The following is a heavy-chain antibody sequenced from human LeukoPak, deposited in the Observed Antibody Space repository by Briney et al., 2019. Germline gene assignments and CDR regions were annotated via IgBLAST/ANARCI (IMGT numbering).Heavy chain of an antibody. CDR2: IIPIFGTA. CDR3: ARDLSPLLWFGELTP. J-gene: IGHJ5*02. D-gene: IGHD3-10*01. V-gene: IGHV1-69*01. Sequence: ASVKVSCKASGGTFSSYAISWVRQAPGQGLEWMGGIIPIFGTANYAQKFQGRVTITADESTSTAYMELSSLGSEDTAVYYCARDLSPLLWFGELTPWGQGTLVTVSS. CDR1: GGTFSSYA.